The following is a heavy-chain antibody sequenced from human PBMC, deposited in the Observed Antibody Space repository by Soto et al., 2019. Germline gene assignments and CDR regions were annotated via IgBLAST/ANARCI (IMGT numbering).Heavy chain of an antibody. D-gene: IGHD4-4*01. Sequence: SDTLSLTCTVTCSSICSYSWSCIRQPPGKGLEWIGYIYHSGSTYYNPSLKSRVTISVDRSKNQFSLKLSSVTAADTAVYYCAREGDDYNLGAFDIWGQGTMVT. V-gene: IGHV4-59*12. CDR3: AREGDDYNLGAFDI. CDR1: CSSICSYS. J-gene: IGHJ3*02. CDR2: IYHSGST.